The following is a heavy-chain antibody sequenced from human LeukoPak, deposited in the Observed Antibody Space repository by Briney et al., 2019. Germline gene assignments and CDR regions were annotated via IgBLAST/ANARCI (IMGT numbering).Heavy chain of an antibody. D-gene: IGHD3-16*01. CDR2: FDPEDGET. J-gene: IGHJ4*02. CDR1: GYTLNELS. V-gene: IGHV1-24*01. CDR3: ATAPNLRGELTALGY. Sequence: ASVKVSCKVSGYTLNELSMHWVRQAPGKGLEWMGGFDPEDGETIYAQKFQGRVTMTEDTSTDTAYMELSSLRSEDTAVYYCATAPNLRGELTALGYWGQGTLVTVSS.